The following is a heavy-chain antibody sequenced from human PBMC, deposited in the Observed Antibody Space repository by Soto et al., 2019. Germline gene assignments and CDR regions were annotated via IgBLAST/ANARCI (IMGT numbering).Heavy chain of an antibody. CDR3: AISPGYYDFWSGYYYYYMDV. V-gene: IGHV3-11*01. CDR1: GFTFSDYY. J-gene: IGHJ6*03. CDR2: IINSGSTI. D-gene: IGHD3-3*01. Sequence: GGSLRLSCAASGFTFSDYYMSWIRQAPGKGLEWVSYIINSGSTIYYADSVKGRFTISRDNAKNSLYLQMNSLRAEDTAVYYCAISPGYYDFWSGYYYYYMDVWGRGTTVTVSS.